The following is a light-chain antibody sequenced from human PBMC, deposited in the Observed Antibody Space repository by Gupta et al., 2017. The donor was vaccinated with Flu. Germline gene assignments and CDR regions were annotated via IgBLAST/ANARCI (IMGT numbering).Light chain of an antibody. CDR2: KAS. CDR1: QSINNW. CDR3: QQYFSFPYT. J-gene: IGKJ2*01. Sequence: DIQMTQSPSTLSASVGDRVTITCRASQSINNWLAWYQQKPGKAPKLLIYKASNLESGVPSGFRGSGSGTEFTLTITSLQPDDFASYYCQQYFSFPYTFGQGTNLEIK. V-gene: IGKV1-5*03.